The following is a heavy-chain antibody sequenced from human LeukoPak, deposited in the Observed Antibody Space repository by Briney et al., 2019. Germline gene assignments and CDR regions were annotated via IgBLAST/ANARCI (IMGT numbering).Heavy chain of an antibody. CDR3: TKDTIFDL. D-gene: IGHD3-3*01. J-gene: IGHJ3*01. CDR1: GFTFSNYA. CDR2: ISGSGAYT. V-gene: IGHV3-23*01. Sequence: TGGSLRPSCAASGFTFSNYAMSWVRQAPGKGLEWVSVISGSGAYTYYTDSVKGRFTISRDNSKNTVYLQMNSLRAEDTAVYFCTKDTIFDLWGQGTMVTVSS.